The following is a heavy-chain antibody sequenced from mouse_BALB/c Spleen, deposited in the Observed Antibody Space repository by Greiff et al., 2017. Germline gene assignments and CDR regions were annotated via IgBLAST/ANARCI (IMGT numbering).Heavy chain of an antibody. CDR3: TRGVEFITTATWFAY. Sequence: QVQLKESGAELVRPGASVTLSCKASGYTFTDYEMHWVKQTPVHGLEWIGAIDPETGGTAYNQKFKGKATLTADKSSSTAYMELRSLTSEDSAVYYCTRGVEFITTATWFAYWGQGTLVTVSA. CDR2: IDPETGGT. D-gene: IGHD1-2*01. CDR1: GYTFTDYE. V-gene: IGHV1-15*01. J-gene: IGHJ3*01.